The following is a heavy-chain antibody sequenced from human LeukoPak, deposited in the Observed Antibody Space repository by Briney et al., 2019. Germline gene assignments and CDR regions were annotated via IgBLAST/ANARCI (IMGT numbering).Heavy chain of an antibody. D-gene: IGHD4/OR15-4a*01. CDR2: IYYRGST. Sequence: PSETLSLTCTVCGGSISSSSYYWRWIRQPPGKGLVWIGSIYYRGSTYYNPSLKSRVTISVDTSKNQFSLKLSSVTAADTAVYYCARVNGANRYYYYMDVWGKETTVTVSS. CDR1: GGSISSSSYY. V-gene: IGHV4-39*07. CDR3: ARVNGANRYYYYMDV. J-gene: IGHJ6*03.